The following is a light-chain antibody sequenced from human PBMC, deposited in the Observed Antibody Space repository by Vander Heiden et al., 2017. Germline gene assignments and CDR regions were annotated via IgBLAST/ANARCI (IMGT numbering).Light chain of an antibody. CDR3: AAWDGSLNGWV. V-gene: IGLV1-36*01. Sequence: QPVLTHPPPVSEATSHSATICSSGSSSNIGNNAVNWYQQLPGKAPKLLIYYDDLRPSGVSDRFSGSKSGTSASLAISGLQSEDEADYYCAAWDGSLNGWVFGGGTKLTVL. CDR1: SSNIGNNA. J-gene: IGLJ3*02. CDR2: YDD.